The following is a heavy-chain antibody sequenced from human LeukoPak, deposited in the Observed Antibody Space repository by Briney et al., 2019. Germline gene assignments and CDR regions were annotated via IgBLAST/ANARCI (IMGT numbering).Heavy chain of an antibody. CDR3: AREMATIRGDAFDI. J-gene: IGHJ3*02. V-gene: IGHV4-59*01. CDR1: GGSISSFY. CDR2: ISYSGNT. D-gene: IGHD5-24*01. Sequence: PSETLSLTCTVSGGSISSFYWSWIRQPPGKGLEWIGYISYSGNTNYNPSLKSRVTISLDTAKNQFSLKLSSVTAADTAVYYCAREMATIRGDAFDIWGQGTMVTVSS.